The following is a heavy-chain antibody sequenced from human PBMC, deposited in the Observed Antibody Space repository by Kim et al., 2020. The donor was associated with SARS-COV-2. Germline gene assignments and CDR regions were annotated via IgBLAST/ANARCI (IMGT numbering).Heavy chain of an antibody. D-gene: IGHD4-17*01. CDR1: GFTFSFYA. V-gene: IGHV3-23*01. CDR3: TPNSYGDPSDR. CDR2: ISDNGDTP. J-gene: IGHJ5*02. Sequence: GGSLRLSCVASGFASGFTFSFYAITWVRQAPGKGLEWVSGISDNGDTPHYADSVRGRFTISRDNSKKTVYLQMNSLRAEDTAIYYCTPNSYGDPSDRWGRGTLVTVSS.